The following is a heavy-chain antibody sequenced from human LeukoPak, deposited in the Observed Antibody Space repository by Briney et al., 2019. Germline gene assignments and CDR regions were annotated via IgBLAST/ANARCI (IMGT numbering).Heavy chain of an antibody. Sequence: GGSLRLSCAASGFTFSDYYMSWIRQAPGKGLEWVSYISSSGSTIYYADSVKGRFTISRDNSKNTLYLQMNSLRAEDTAVYYCAKDPYYYDSSGYGDDYWGQGTLVTVSS. J-gene: IGHJ4*02. CDR1: GFTFSDYY. D-gene: IGHD3-22*01. V-gene: IGHV3-11*04. CDR3: AKDPYYYDSSGYGDDY. CDR2: ISSSGSTI.